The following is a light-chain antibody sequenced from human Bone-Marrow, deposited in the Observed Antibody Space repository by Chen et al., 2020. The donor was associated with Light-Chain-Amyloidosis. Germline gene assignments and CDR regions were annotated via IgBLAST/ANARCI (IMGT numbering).Light chain of an antibody. Sequence: QSLLTQPPSASGTPGQRVTIPCSGSRSNIGSNTVNWYQQFPGTAPKALIYSHTPRPAGVPERFAGSKSGTSASRASSGLQSDEEADDYCAAGDDSLNGWVFGGGTKMTVL. CDR1: RSNIGSNT. J-gene: IGLJ3*02. CDR3: AAGDDSLNGWV. V-gene: IGLV1-44*01. CDR2: SHT.